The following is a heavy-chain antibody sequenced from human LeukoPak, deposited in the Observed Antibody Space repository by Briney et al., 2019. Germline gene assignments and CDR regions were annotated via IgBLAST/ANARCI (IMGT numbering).Heavy chain of an antibody. D-gene: IGHD5-18*01. J-gene: IGHJ4*02. V-gene: IGHV1-24*01. CDR1: GYTLTELS. CDR3: VTDRLSNTAIFSFDY. CDR2: FDPEDGET. Sequence: ASVKVSCKVSGYTLTELSMHWVRQAPGKGLEWMGGFDPEDGETIYAQKFQGRVTMTEDTSTDTAYMELSSLRSEDTAVYYCVTDRLSNTAIFSFDYWGQGTLVTVSS.